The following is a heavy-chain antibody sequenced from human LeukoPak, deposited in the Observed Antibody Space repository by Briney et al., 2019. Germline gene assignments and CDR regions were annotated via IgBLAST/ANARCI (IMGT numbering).Heavy chain of an antibody. CDR2: IYYSGST. CDR3: ARAAGPLAAPDF. CDR1: GCSISSYY. D-gene: IGHD6-13*01. V-gene: IGHV4-59*01. Sequence: PSETLSLTCTVSGCSISSYYWSWIRQPPGKGLDWIGYIYYSGSTNYNPSLKSRVTISVDTSKNQFSLKLSSVTAADTAVYYCARAAGPLAAPDFWGQGTPVTVSS. J-gene: IGHJ4*02.